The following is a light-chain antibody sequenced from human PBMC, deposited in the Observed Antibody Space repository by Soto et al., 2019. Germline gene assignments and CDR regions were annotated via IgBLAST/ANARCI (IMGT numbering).Light chain of an antibody. CDR2: DVS. V-gene: IGLV2-14*03. CDR1: SSDVGGYNY. CDR3: SSQISTDTSHV. J-gene: IGLJ1*01. Sequence: QSVLTQPASVSGSPGQSITISCTGASSDVGGYNYVSWYQQHPGKAPKLIIYDVSYRPSGVSDRFSGSKSGNTASLTISGRQAEDDADYHCSSQISTDTSHVFGTGTKFTVL.